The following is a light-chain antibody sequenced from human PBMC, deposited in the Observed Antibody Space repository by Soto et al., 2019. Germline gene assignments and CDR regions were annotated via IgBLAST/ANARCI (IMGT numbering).Light chain of an antibody. Sequence: EIVLTQSPATLSLSPGERATLSCRASQSVSSYLAWYQQKPGQAPRLLIYDAYNRATGIQARFSGSGSGTDFTLTISSLEPEDFAVYYCQQRSNWPLTFGGGTKVDIK. J-gene: IGKJ4*01. CDR3: QQRSNWPLT. CDR2: DAY. CDR1: QSVSSY. V-gene: IGKV3-11*01.